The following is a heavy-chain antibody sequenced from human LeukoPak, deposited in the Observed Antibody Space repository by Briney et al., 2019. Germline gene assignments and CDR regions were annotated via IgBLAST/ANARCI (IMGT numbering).Heavy chain of an antibody. CDR3: ARGRNWNSAGMDV. CDR2: INHSGST. J-gene: IGHJ6*02. Sequence: SETLSLTCAVYGGSFSGYYWSWIRQPPGKGLEWIGEINHSGSTNYNPSLKSRVTISVDTSKNQLSLKLSSVTAADTAVYYCARGRNWNSAGMDVWGQGTTVTVSS. D-gene: IGHD1-7*01. V-gene: IGHV4-34*01. CDR1: GGSFSGYY.